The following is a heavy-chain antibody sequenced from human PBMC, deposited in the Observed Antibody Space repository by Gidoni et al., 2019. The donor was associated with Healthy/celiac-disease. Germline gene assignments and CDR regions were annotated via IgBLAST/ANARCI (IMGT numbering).Heavy chain of an antibody. Sequence: QVQLQQWGAGLLKPSETLSHTCAVYGGSFSGYYWSWIRQPQGKGLEWIGEINHSGSNNYNPSLKSRVTISVDTSKNQFSLKLSSVTAADTAVYYCARAKGYYGSGSPYYFDYWGQGTLVTVSS. CDR2: INHSGSN. J-gene: IGHJ4*02. D-gene: IGHD3-10*01. CDR1: GGSFSGYY. CDR3: ARAKGYYGSGSPYYFDY. V-gene: IGHV4-34*01.